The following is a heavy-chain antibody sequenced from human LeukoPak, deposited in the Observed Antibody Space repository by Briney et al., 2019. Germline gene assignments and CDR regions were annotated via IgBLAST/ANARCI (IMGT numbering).Heavy chain of an antibody. CDR1: GGSFSGYY. V-gene: IGHV4-34*01. CDR3: ARTPPLYSNYDRYYYYYMDV. J-gene: IGHJ6*03. D-gene: IGHD4-11*01. CDR2: INHSGST. Sequence: PSETLSLTCAVYGGSFSGYYWSWIRQPPGKGLEWIGEINHSGSTNYNPSLKSRVTISVDTSKNQFSLKLSSVTAADTAVYYCARTPPLYSNYDRYYYYYMDVWGKGTTVTVSS.